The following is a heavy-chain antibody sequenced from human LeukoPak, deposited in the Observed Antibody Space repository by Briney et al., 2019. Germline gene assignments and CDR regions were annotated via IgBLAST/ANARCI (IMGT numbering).Heavy chain of an antibody. CDR2: IHNSGRT. Sequence: PSETLSLTCSVSGGSVSSYYWSWIRQSPGKGLEWIGYIHNSGRTNYNPSLKSRVTISVDTSKNQFALRLTSVSAADTAVYYCARDRGVMGFDSWGQGTLVTVSS. D-gene: IGHD3-10*01. CDR3: ARDRGVMGFDS. V-gene: IGHV4-59*02. J-gene: IGHJ4*02. CDR1: GGSVSSYY.